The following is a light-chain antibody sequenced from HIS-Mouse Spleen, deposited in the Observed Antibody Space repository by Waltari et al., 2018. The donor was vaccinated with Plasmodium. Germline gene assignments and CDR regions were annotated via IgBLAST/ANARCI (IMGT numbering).Light chain of an antibody. CDR1: QSVSSN. CDR3: QQYNNWSFT. J-gene: IGKJ3*01. V-gene: IGKV3-15*01. CDR2: CAS. Sequence: EIVMTQSPATLSVSPGERATLPCRASQSVSSNLAGYQQKPGRSPRLHIYCASTRATGIPDRFSGSGSGTDFTLTNSSLQSEDFTVYYCQQYNNWSFTVGPGTKVDIK.